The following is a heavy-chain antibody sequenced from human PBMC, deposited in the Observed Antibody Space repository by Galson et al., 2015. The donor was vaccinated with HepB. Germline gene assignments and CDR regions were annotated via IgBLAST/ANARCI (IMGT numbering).Heavy chain of an antibody. CDR2: IYSGGST. Sequence: SLRLSCAASEFTFSNYAISWVRQAPGKGLEWVSVIYSGGSTYYADSVKGRFTISRDNSKNTLYLQMNSLRAEDTAVYYCARSGSGYYSAPPDYWGQGTLVTVSS. CDR3: ARSGSGYYSAPPDY. J-gene: IGHJ4*02. D-gene: IGHD3-22*01. CDR1: EFTFSNYA. V-gene: IGHV3-66*01.